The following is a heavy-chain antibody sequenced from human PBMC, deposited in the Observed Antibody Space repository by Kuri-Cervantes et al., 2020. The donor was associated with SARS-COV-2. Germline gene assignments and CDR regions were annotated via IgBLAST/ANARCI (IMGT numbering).Heavy chain of an antibody. J-gene: IGHJ5*02. CDR1: GGSISSSSYY. CDR2: IYYSGST. D-gene: IGHD3-3*01. Sequence: GSLRLSCTVSGGSISSSSYYWGWIRQPPGKGLEWIGSIYYSGSTYYNPSLKSRVTISVDTSKNQFSLKLSSVTAADTAVYYCARQNYDFWSGYSNWFDPWGQGTLVTVSS. V-gene: IGHV4-39*01. CDR3: ARQNYDFWSGYSNWFDP.